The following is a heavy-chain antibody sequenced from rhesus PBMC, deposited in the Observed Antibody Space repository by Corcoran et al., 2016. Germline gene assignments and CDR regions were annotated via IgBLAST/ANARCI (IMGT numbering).Heavy chain of an antibody. Sequence: EVQLVEYGGGLVKHGGSLRHSCAAPGFSFSSSAVYWVLQVLLKGLDGVGMIRSKPNNYETGYAASVKSRFTISRDDSKNTAYLQMNSLKTEDTAVYYCVNWNYGYWGQGVLVTVSS. D-gene: IGHD1-26*01. CDR2: IRSKPNNYET. J-gene: IGHJ4*01. CDR3: VNWNYGY. V-gene: IGHV3-118*01. CDR1: GFSFSSSA.